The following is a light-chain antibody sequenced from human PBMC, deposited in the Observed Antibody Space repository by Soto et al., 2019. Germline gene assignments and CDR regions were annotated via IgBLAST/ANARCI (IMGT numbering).Light chain of an antibody. CDR3: QQYNNWPLT. CDR1: QSVKNN. J-gene: IGKJ4*01. CDR2: GAS. V-gene: IGKV3-15*01. Sequence: EIVMTQSPATLSVSPGERATVSCRASQSVKNNLAWYQQKPGQAPRFLIYGASTRATGIPARSSGSGDGTEFTLTISSLQSEDFAAYYCQQYNNWPLTFGGGTKVDIK.